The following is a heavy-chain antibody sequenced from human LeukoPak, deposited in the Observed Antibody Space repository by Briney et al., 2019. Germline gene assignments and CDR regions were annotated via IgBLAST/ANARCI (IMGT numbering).Heavy chain of an antibody. V-gene: IGHV4-39*07. CDR1: GGSISSSSYY. CDR3: ARGATHYYCYYMDV. D-gene: IGHD1-26*01. J-gene: IGHJ6*03. Sequence: SETLSLTCTVSGGSISSSSYYWGRIPQPPGKGLGWIGCIYYSRSTYYNPSLKSRVTISVDTSKNQFSLNLSSVTAADTAVYYCARGATHYYCYYMDVWGKGTTVTISS. CDR2: IYYSRST.